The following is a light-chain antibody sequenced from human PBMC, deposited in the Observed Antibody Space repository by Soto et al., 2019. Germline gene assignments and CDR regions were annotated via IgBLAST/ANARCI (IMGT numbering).Light chain of an antibody. Sequence: QSALTQPASVSGSPGQSITISCTGSSSDVGAYNYVSWYQHHPDKAPKLVIYDVTNRPSGVSNRFSGSKSGNTASLTISGLQAEDEADYSCNSYTSSTTPYVFGTGTKVTVL. V-gene: IGLV2-14*03. CDR2: DVT. CDR3: NSYTSSTTPYV. CDR1: SSDVGAYNY. J-gene: IGLJ1*01.